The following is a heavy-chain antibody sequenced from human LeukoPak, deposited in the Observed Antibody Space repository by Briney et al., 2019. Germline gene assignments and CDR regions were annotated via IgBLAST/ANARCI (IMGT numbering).Heavy chain of an antibody. V-gene: IGHV4-61*02. CDR1: GGSISSGSYY. D-gene: IGHD1-26*01. CDR2: IYTSGST. J-gene: IGHJ4*02. Sequence: SETPSLTCTVSGGSISSGSYYWSWIRQPAGKGLEWIGRIYTSGSTNYNPSLKSRVTISVDTSKNQFSLKLSSVTAADTAVYYCARDGGEYSGSYRGDYWGQGTLVTVSS. CDR3: ARDGGEYSGSYRGDY.